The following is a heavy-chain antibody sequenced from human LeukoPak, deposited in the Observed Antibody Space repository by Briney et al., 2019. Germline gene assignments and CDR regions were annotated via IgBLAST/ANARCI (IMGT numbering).Heavy chain of an antibody. J-gene: IGHJ3*02. CDR2: ISYDGSNK. CDR1: GFTFSSYA. Sequence: PGRSLRLSCAASGFTFSSYAMHWVRQAPGKGLEWVAVISYDGSNKYYADSVKGRFTISRDNAKNSLYLQMNSLRAEDTAVYYCARERAIILFGAFDIWGQGTMVTVSS. V-gene: IGHV3-30*04. D-gene: IGHD3-3*01. CDR3: ARERAIILFGAFDI.